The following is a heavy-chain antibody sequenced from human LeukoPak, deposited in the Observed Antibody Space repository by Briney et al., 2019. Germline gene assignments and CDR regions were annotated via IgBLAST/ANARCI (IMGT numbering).Heavy chain of an antibody. J-gene: IGHJ2*01. Sequence: SETLSLTCTVSGVSISSYYWSWIRQPPGKGLEYIGYIYYSGNTNSNPSLNSRVTISVDTSKNQFSLKLSSVTAADTAVDYCARRGSGASLEYYFDLWGRGTLVTVSS. V-gene: IGHV4-59*08. CDR3: ARRGSGASLEYYFDL. CDR1: GVSISSYY. D-gene: IGHD1-14*01. CDR2: IYYSGNT.